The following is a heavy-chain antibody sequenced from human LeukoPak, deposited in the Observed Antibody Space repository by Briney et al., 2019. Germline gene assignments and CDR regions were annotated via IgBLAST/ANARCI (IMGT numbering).Heavy chain of an antibody. Sequence: SETLSLSCTVSGGSINSYYWSWIRQPAGKGLEWIGRIYSSGSTNYNPSLKSRVSMSVDTSKNQFSLKLTSVTAADTAVYYCARGGKATVVTMWGQGILVTVSS. J-gene: IGHJ4*02. CDR2: IYSSGST. CDR3: ARGGKATVVTM. CDR1: GGSINSYY. D-gene: IGHD4-23*01. V-gene: IGHV4-4*07.